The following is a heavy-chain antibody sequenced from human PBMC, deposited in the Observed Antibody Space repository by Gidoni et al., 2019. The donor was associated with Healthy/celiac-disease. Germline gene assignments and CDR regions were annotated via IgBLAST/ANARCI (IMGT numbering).Heavy chain of an antibody. Sequence: QLQLQESGPGLVKPSETLSLTCTVSAGSISSSSYYWGWIRQPPGKGLEWIGSIYYSGSTYYNPSLKSRVTISVDTSKNQFSLKLSSVTAADTAVYYCRTYGSGRRYSPLDHYYYGMDVWGQGTTVTVSS. CDR1: AGSISSSSYY. CDR3: RTYGSGRRYSPLDHYYYGMDV. J-gene: IGHJ6*02. V-gene: IGHV4-39*01. CDR2: IYYSGST. D-gene: IGHD3-10*01.